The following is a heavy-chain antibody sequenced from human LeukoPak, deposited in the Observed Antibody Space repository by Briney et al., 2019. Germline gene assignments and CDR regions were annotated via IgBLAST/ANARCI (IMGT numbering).Heavy chain of an antibody. V-gene: IGHV3-49*04. D-gene: IGHD3-16*02. J-gene: IGHJ3*02. Sequence: GGSLRLSCTASGFTFGDYAMSWVRQAPGKGLEWVGFIRSKGYGGTTEYAASVKGRFTISRDDSKSIAYLQMNSLKTEDTAVYYCIRDYNYLWGSYRPEAFDIWGQGTVVTVSS. CDR2: IRSKGYGGTT. CDR3: IRDYNYLWGSYRPEAFDI. CDR1: GFTFGDYA.